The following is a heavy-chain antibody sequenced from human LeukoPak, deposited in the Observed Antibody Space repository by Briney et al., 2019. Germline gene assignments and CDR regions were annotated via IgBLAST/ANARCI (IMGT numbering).Heavy chain of an antibody. Sequence: GGSLRLSCTVSGFTFSSNSMSWVRQAPGKRLEWVSSISSSSRYIYYADSMKGRFTISRDNSKNSLYLQMNSLRAEDTAVYYCARVAEAAAFDSWGQGTLVTVSS. J-gene: IGHJ4*02. V-gene: IGHV3-21*06. CDR1: GFTFSSNS. D-gene: IGHD6-13*01. CDR2: ISSSSRYI. CDR3: ARVAEAAAFDS.